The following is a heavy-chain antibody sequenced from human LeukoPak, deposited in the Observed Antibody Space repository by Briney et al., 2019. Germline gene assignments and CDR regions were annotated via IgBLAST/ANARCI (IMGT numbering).Heavy chain of an antibody. J-gene: IGHJ6*03. CDR1: RFTFSTYW. D-gene: IGHD6-13*01. Sequence: PGGSLRLSCAASRFTFSTYWMHWVRQAPGKGLEWVSGINWNGGSTGYADSVKGRFTISRDNAKSSLHLQMNSLRAEDTALYYCARDCCGSSHYYYYMDVWGTGTTVTVSS. CDR3: ARDCCGSSHYYYYMDV. V-gene: IGHV3-20*04. CDR2: INWNGGST.